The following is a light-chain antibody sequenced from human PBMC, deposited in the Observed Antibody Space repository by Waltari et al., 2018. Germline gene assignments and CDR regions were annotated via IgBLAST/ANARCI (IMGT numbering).Light chain of an antibody. J-gene: IGLJ3*02. Sequence: QLVLTQSPSASASLGASVKLTCTLDSGHSSNIVPLLQQQPEKGPRYWMKINSDGSHTKGDEIPDRFSGSSSGAERYLIISSAQSEDEADYYCQTGGHGTWVFGGGTKLTVL. CDR3: QTGGHGTWV. CDR1: SGHSSNI. V-gene: IGLV4-69*01. CDR2: INSDGSH.